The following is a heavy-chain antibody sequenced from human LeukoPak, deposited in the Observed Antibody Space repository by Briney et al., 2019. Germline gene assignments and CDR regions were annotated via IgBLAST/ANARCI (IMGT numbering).Heavy chain of an antibody. J-gene: IGHJ4*02. D-gene: IGHD1-26*01. CDR1: GFTFSSYA. Sequence: PGGTLRLSCAASGFTFSSYAMSWVRQAPGKGLEWVSAISGSGGSTYYADSVKGRFTISRDNSKNTLYLQMSSLRPEDTAVYYCAKDRGSYYFDYWGQGTLVTVSS. V-gene: IGHV3-23*01. CDR2: ISGSGGST. CDR3: AKDRGSYYFDY.